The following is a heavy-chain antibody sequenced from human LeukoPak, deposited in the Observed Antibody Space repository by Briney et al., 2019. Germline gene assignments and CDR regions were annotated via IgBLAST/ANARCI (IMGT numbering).Heavy chain of an antibody. CDR2: ISGSGGST. D-gene: IGHD1/OR15-1a*01. J-gene: IGHJ4*02. CDR1: GFTFSSYG. V-gene: IGHV3-23*01. CDR3: AKTEQLGDYFDY. Sequence: GGSLRLSCAASGFTFSSYGMSWVRQAPGKGLEWVSAISGSGGSTYYADSVKGRFTISRDNSKNTLYLQMNSLRAEDTAVYYCAKTEQLGDYFDYWGQGTLVTVSS.